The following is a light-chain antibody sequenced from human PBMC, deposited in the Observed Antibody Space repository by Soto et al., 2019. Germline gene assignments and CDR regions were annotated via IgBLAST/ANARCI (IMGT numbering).Light chain of an antibody. CDR1: QSVSTY. CDR2: HAS. CDR3: QQHDTRQYT. V-gene: IGKV3-11*01. J-gene: IGKJ2*01. Sequence: EIVLTQSPATLSLSPGERATLSCRASQSVSTYVAWYQQKPGQAPRLVLYHASNRATGIPATFSGSGSETDFALTIRSLEPEDFNVYYYQQHDTRQYTFGQGNRLEI.